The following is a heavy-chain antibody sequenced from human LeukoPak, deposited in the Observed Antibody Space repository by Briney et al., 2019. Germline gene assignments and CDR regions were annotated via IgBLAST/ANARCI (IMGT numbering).Heavy chain of an antibody. CDR1: GYTFTSYY. CDR3: ARDSSAYYYDSSGYYGY. CDR2: ISAYNGNT. D-gene: IGHD3-22*01. V-gene: IGHV1-18*04. J-gene: IGHJ4*02. Sequence: ASVKVSCKASGYTFTSYYMHWVRQAPGQGLEWTGWISAYNGNTNYAQKLQGRVTMTTDTSTSTAYMELRSLRSDDTAVYYCARDSSAYYYDSSGYYGYWGQGTLVTVSS.